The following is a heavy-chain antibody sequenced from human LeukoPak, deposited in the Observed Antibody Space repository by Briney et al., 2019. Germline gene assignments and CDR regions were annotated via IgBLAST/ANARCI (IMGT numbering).Heavy chain of an antibody. J-gene: IGHJ4*02. Sequence: GGSLRLSCAASGFTFSNSLMSWVRQAPGKGLKWVCHIKSKTDGGTTDYAAPVKGRFTISRDDSKNTLYLQMNSLKIEDTAVYYCTTGTWIQLWLADFWGQGTLVTVSS. CDR2: IKSKTDGGTT. CDR1: GFTFSNSL. D-gene: IGHD5-18*01. V-gene: IGHV3-15*01. CDR3: TTGTWIQLWLADF.